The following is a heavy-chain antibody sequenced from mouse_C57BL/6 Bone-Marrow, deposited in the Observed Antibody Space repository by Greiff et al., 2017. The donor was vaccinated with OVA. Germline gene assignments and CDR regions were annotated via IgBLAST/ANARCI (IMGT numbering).Heavy chain of an antibody. D-gene: IGHD2-10*01. CDR1: GYTFTSYD. J-gene: IGHJ4*01. V-gene: IGHV1-85*01. CDR3: ASQGGPYYGAYYAMDY. CDR2: IYPRDGST. Sequence: QVQLKQSGPELVKPGASVKLSCKASGYTFTSYDINWVKQRPGQGLEWIGWIYPRDGSTKYNEKFKGKATLTVATSSSTAYMELHSLTSEDSAVYCCASQGGPYYGAYYAMDYWGQGTSVTVSS.